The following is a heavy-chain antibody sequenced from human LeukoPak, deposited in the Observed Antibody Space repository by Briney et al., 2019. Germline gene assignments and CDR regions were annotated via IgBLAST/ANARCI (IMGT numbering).Heavy chain of an antibody. CDR3: ARVVAARLGGWFDP. V-gene: IGHV4-61*02. Sequence: PSETLSLTCTVSGGSISSGSYYWSWIRQPAGKGLEWIGRIYTSGSTNYNPSLKSRVTISVDTSKNQFSLKLSSVTAADTAVYYCARVVAARLGGWFDPWGQGTLVTVSS. CDR1: GGSISSGSYY. J-gene: IGHJ5*02. D-gene: IGHD6-6*01. CDR2: IYTSGST.